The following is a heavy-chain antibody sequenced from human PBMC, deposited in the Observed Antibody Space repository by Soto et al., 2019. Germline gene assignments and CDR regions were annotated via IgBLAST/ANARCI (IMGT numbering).Heavy chain of an antibody. D-gene: IGHD3-22*01. J-gene: IGHJ4*02. Sequence: GGSLRLSCAASGFTVSSYHMSWVRQAPGKGLEWISVIYSAGSADFADSVKGRFTISRDNTKNTLYLQMSSLRAEDTAVYYCARAPYYYDSSGYWAYWGQGTLVTVSS. V-gene: IGHV3-66*01. CDR1: GFTVSSYH. CDR3: ARAPYYYDSSGYWAY. CDR2: IYSAGSA.